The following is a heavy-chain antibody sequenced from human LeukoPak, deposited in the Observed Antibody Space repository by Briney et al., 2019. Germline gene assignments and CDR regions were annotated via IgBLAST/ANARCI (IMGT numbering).Heavy chain of an antibody. D-gene: IGHD6-6*01. V-gene: IGHV3-13*01. J-gene: IGHJ6*02. CDR3: VREWRGIASHFHGMDL. CDR2: LGTNGDT. CDR1: DFSFNIYD. Sequence: GGSLRLSCVASDFSFNIYDMYWVRQAAGRGLEWVSALGTNGDTFYLGSVKGRFTISRESGKNSLYLQMNSLGVDDSAVYYCVREWRGIASHFHGMDLWGQGTTVTVSS.